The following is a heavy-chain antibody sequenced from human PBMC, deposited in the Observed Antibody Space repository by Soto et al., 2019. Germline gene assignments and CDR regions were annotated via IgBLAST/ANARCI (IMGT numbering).Heavy chain of an antibody. J-gene: IGHJ6*03. CDR3: ARETSTGNYYMDV. Sequence: EVQLVESGGGLVQPGGSLRLSCAASGFSFSYYGMNWVRQAQGKGLEWVSYISTSSSNIYYADSVKGRFTISRDKAKNSLSLQMNSLRAADTAVYYCARETSTGNYYMDVWGKGTTVTVSS. CDR1: GFSFSYYG. D-gene: IGHD1-1*01. CDR2: ISTSSSNI. V-gene: IGHV3-48*01.